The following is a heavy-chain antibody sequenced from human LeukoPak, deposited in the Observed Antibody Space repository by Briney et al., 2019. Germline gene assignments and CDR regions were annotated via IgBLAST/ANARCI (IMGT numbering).Heavy chain of an antibody. D-gene: IGHD1-26*01. CDR1: GGSISSSSYY. J-gene: IGHJ6*03. Sequence: PSETLSLTCTVSGGSISSSSYYWGWIRQPPGKGLEWIGYIYYSGSTNYNPSLKSRVTISVDTSKNQFSLKLSSVTAADTAVYYCAREEDSGSYYALDYYYYMDVWGKGTTVTVSS. V-gene: IGHV4-61*01. CDR2: IYYSGST. CDR3: AREEDSGSYYALDYYYYMDV.